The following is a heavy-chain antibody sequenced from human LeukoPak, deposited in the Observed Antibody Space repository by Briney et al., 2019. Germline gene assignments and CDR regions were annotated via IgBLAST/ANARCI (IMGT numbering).Heavy chain of an antibody. D-gene: IGHD4-17*01. Sequence: PSETLSLTCAVSGGSFSGYYWSWIRQPPGKGLEWIGEINHSGSTNYNPSLKSRVTISVDTSKNQFSLKLSSVTAADTAVYYCARDTYGDYDYWGQGTLVTVSS. CDR3: ARDTYGDYDY. V-gene: IGHV4-34*01. CDR1: GGSFSGYY. CDR2: INHSGST. J-gene: IGHJ4*02.